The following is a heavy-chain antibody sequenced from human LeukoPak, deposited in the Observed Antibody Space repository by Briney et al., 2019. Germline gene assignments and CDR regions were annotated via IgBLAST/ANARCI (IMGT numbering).Heavy chain of an antibody. CDR1: GFTLSSYG. D-gene: IGHD2-2*01. V-gene: IGHV3-23*01. CDR2: ISGSGGNT. J-gene: IGHJ4*02. Sequence: TGGSLRLSCAPSGFTLSSYGMSWVRQAPGKGLEWVSAISGSGGNTYYADSVKGRFTISRDNSKNTLYLQMDSLRAEDTAVYYCAKIPQYQLLFVHFDYWGQGTLVTVSS. CDR3: AKIPQYQLLFVHFDY.